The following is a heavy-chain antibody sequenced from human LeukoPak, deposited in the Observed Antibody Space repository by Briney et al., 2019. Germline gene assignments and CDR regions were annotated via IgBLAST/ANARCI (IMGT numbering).Heavy chain of an antibody. CDR3: AREVRDTIFGVVIIDY. CDR2: IIPIFGTA. J-gene: IGHJ4*02. CDR1: GGTFSSYA. V-gene: IGHV1-69*13. Sequence: SVKVSRKASGGTFSSYAISWVRQAPGQGLEWMGGIIPIFGTANYAQKFQGRVTITADESTSTAYMELSSLRSEDTAVYYCAREVRDTIFGVVIIDYWGQGTLVTVSS. D-gene: IGHD3-3*01.